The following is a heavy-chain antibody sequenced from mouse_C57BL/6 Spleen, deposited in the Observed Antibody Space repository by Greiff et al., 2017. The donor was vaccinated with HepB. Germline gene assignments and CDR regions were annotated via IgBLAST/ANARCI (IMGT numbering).Heavy chain of an antibody. J-gene: IGHJ1*03. Sequence: VQLQQSGAELVKPGASVKISCKASGYAFSSYWLNWGKQRPGKGPEWIGQIYPGDGDTNYNGKFKGKATLTADKSSSAAYMQLSSLTSEDSAVYFGARRYYGSSTYWYLDVWGTGTTVTVSS. CDR1: GYAFSSYW. V-gene: IGHV1-80*01. D-gene: IGHD1-1*01. CDR2: IYPGDGDT. CDR3: ARRYYGSSTYWYLDV.